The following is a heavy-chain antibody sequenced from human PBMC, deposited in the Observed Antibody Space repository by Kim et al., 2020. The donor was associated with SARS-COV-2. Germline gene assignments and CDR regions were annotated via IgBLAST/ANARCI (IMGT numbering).Heavy chain of an antibody. Sequence: VKGRFTISRDSSQNTVYLRMNIRRAEDTAVYYCARGRRALVSGGYYFDYWGQGTLVTVSS. J-gene: IGHJ4*02. V-gene: IGHV3-66*01. CDR3: ARGRRALVSGGYYFDY. D-gene: IGHD6-19*01.